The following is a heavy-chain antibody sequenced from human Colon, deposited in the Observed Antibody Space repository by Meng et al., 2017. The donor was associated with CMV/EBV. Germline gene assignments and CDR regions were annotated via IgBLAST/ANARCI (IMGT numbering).Heavy chain of an antibody. CDR2: AHNSGTT. V-gene: IGHV4-59*01. CDR1: GGSISTYY. D-gene: IGHD4-11*01. J-gene: IGHJ4*02. CDR3: ARGGASSKYFDS. Sequence: GSLRLSCFVSGGSISTYYWSWIRQPPGKGLEWIGWAHNSGTTNYNPSLKSRVAVSVDTSKNHFSLTLASVTAADTGMYYCARGGASSKYFDSWSQGTLVTVSS.